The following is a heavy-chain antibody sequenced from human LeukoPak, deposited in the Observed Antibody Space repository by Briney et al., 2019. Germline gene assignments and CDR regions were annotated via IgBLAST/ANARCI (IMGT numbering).Heavy chain of an antibody. J-gene: IGHJ5*02. CDR3: AKGRDWFDP. Sequence: SETLSLTCTASGGSISSYYWSWIRQPPGKGLEWIGYIYYSGSTNYNPSLKSRVTISVDTSKNQFSLKLSPVTAADTAVYYCAKGRDWFDPWGQGTLVTVSS. V-gene: IGHV4-59*01. CDR2: IYYSGST. CDR1: GGSISSYY.